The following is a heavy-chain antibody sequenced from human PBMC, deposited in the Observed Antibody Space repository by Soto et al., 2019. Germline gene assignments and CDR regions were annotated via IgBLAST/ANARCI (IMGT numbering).Heavy chain of an antibody. J-gene: IGHJ4*02. V-gene: IGHV4-31*03. Sequence: QVQLQESGPGLVKPSQTLSLTCTVSGDSISSGNYYWSWIRHPPVKGLEWIGYIYYSGSTYYNPSLKSRITVSVDTSKNQFSLKLSSVTAADTAVYYCARERRGQDYFDYWGQGALVTVSS. CDR3: ARERRGQDYFDY. CDR1: GDSISSGNYY. CDR2: IYYSGST.